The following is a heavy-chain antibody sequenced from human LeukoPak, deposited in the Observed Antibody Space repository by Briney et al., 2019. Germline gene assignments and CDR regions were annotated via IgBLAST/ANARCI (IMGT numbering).Heavy chain of an antibody. Sequence: SETLSLTCTVSGYSISSGYYWSWIRQPPGKGLEYIGYISYSGSTNYNPSLKSRVTISLDTSKNQFSLKLTSVTAADTAVYYCARAPAYSGSYYADFWGQGILVAVSS. CDR1: GYSISSGYY. V-gene: IGHV4-61*01. J-gene: IGHJ4*02. CDR2: ISYSGST. D-gene: IGHD1-26*01. CDR3: ARAPAYSGSYYADF.